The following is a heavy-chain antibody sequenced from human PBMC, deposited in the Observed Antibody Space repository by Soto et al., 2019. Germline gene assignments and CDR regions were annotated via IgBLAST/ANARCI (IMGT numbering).Heavy chain of an antibody. J-gene: IGHJ6*02. CDR2: TSYDGSNK. D-gene: IGHD2-8*01. CDR3: ARDVRRFSGMDV. CDR1: GFTFSNFA. V-gene: IGHV3-30-3*01. Sequence: PGVSLRLSCAASGFTFSNFAMHWVRQAPGKGLEWVAVTSYDGSNKYYPDSVRGRFTIARDNSKNTLYLQMNSLRAEDAAVYCCARDVRRFSGMDVWGRGTTVTVSS.